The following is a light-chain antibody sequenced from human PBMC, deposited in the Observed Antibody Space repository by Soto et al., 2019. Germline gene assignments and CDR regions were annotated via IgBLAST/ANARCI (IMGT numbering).Light chain of an antibody. CDR1: QDISSY. Sequence: DIQLTQSPSFLSASIGDRVTITCRASQDISSYLAWYQQKPGKAPKLLIYAASTLQSGVPSRFSGSGSGTEFTLTISSLQPEDFATYYCQQFNSYPQTFGQGTKVEIK. V-gene: IGKV1-9*01. CDR3: QQFNSYPQT. CDR2: AAS. J-gene: IGKJ1*01.